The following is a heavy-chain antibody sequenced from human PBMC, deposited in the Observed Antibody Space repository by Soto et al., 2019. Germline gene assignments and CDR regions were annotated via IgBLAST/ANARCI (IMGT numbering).Heavy chain of an antibody. CDR3: VKDTGGSGTWDWFDP. V-gene: IGHV3-64D*06. Sequence: LRLSCSASGFTFWNYAMHWVRQAPGKGLQYISAINSNGADTYYADPVKGRFTISRDNSKNTLHLQMSSLRPEDTAIYYCVKDTGGSGTWDWFDPWGQGTLVTVSS. CDR2: INSNGADT. CDR1: GFTFWNYA. D-gene: IGHD3-10*01. J-gene: IGHJ5*02.